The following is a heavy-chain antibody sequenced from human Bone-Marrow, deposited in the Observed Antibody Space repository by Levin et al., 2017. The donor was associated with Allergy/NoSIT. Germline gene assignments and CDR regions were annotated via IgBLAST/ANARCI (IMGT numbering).Heavy chain of an antibody. V-gene: IGHV1-69*08. J-gene: IGHJ6*02. CDR1: GGSFSTYT. Sequence: GASVKVSCKASGGSFSTYTFTWVRQTPGQGLEWMGKIVPIVGRLDYAQQFQDRVTMTADTSTSTVYMELRGLRSADTALYFCASERGNYGGFDYGLEVRGQGTTVTDSS. CDR2: IVPIVGRL. D-gene: IGHD3-22*01. CDR3: ASERGNYGGFDYGLEV.